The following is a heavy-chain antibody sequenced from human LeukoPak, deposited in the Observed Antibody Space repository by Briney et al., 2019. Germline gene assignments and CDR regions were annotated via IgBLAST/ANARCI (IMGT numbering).Heavy chain of an antibody. V-gene: IGHV3-33*01. J-gene: IGHJ5*02. Sequence: GTSLRLSCAASGFTFSSYYMHWVRRAPCKGLEWVASIWHDGNRKYHADSVEGRFTISRDNSKNTVYVQMNSLRADDTAVYYCTRAAGITGTSRDNWFDPWGQRTLVIVSS. CDR1: GFTFSSYY. D-gene: IGHD1-20*01. CDR3: TRAAGITGTSRDNWFDP. CDR2: IWHDGNRK.